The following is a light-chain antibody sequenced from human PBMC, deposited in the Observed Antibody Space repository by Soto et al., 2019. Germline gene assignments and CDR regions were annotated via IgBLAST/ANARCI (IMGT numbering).Light chain of an antibody. CDR1: QTVNSR. V-gene: IGKV3-11*01. CDR3: HQRQSWPRT. J-gene: IGKJ1*01. CDR2: HTS. Sequence: EIVLTQSPATLSSSPGGRATLSCSASQTVNSRLAWYQHKPGQAPRLLIYHTSNRATGIPARFSGSGSGTDFTLTISSLEPEDFAVYYCHQRQSWPRTFGQGTKVDI.